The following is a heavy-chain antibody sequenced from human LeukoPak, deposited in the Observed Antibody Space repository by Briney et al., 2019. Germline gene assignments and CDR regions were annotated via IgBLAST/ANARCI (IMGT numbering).Heavy chain of an antibody. Sequence: PGGSLRLSRAASGLTVSTTYMSWVRQAPGKGLEWVSVIYSGGSTYYADSVKGRFTISRDSSKNTLYLRMNSLRAEDTAVYYCARGDGGSGRGWFDPWGQGTLVTVSS. CDR3: ARGDGGSGRGWFDP. D-gene: IGHD6-19*01. CDR1: GLTVSTTY. V-gene: IGHV3-53*01. J-gene: IGHJ5*02. CDR2: IYSGGST.